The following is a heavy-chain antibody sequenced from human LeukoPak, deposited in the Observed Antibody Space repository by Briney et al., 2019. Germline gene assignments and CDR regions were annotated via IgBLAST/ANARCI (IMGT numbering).Heavy chain of an antibody. J-gene: IGHJ4*02. CDR2: INPRGGST. CDR1: GYTFTSYY. D-gene: IGHD2-21*02. CDR3: ARDGAYCGGDCYSGAGVYYFDY. V-gene: IGHV1-46*01. Sequence: ASVKVSCKASGYTFTSYYMHWVRQAPGQGLEWMGIINPRGGSTSYAQKFQGRVTMTRDTSTSTVYMELSSLRSEDTAVYYCARDGAYCGGDCYSGAGVYYFDYWGQGTLVTVSS.